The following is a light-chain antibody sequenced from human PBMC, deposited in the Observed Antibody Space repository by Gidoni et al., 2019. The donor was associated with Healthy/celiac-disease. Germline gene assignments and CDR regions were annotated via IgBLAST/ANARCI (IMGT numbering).Light chain of an antibody. Sequence: DIQLTHSPSFLSASVGDRVTIPCRASQGISSYLAWYQQKPGKAPKLLIYAASTLQSGVPSRFSGSGSGTEFTLTISSLQPEDFATYYCQQLNSYPLTFGPGTKVDIK. CDR1: QGISSY. CDR3: QQLNSYPLT. J-gene: IGKJ3*01. V-gene: IGKV1-9*01. CDR2: AAS.